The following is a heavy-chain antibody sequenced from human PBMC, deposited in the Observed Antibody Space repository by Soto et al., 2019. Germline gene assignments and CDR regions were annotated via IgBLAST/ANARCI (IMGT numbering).Heavy chain of an antibody. J-gene: IGHJ6*02. V-gene: IGHV4-39*01. CDR1: GGSISSSSYY. Sequence: QLQLQESGPGLVKPSETLSLTCTVSGGSISSSSYYWGWIRQPPGKGLEWIGSIYYSGSTYYNPSLKSRVTISVDTSKNQFSLKLSSVTAVDTAVYYCARHGEQRTYDILTGPFPYYYYYGMDVWGQGTTVTVSS. CDR2: IYYSGST. D-gene: IGHD3-9*01. CDR3: ARHGEQRTYDILTGPFPYYYYYGMDV.